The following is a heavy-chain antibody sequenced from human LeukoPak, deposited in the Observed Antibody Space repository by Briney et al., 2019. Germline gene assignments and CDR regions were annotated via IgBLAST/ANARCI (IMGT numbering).Heavy chain of an antibody. CDR3: ARGRKRYYYDELDY. CDR2: ISPNNGDT. V-gene: IGHV1-2*02. J-gene: IGHJ4*02. D-gene: IGHD3-22*01. CDR1: GFTFTDYY. Sequence: ASVKVSCKASGFTFTDYYLHWVRQAPGQGLEWMGWISPNNGDTDYAQKFQGRVRMTTDTSISTAYMDLSRLTSNDTAMYYCARGRKRYYYDELDYWGQGTLVTVSS.